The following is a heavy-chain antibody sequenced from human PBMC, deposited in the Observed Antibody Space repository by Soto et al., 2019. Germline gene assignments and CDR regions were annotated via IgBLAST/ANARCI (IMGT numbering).Heavy chain of an antibody. CDR1: GFSFSNYE. Sequence: DVQLVESGGGLVQPGGSLRLSCAVSGFSFSNYEMNWVRQAPGKGLEWFSYINTGGTAIYYADSVKGRFTISRDNAKNSLYLQMNSLRAEDTAVYYCARFDGASRGYWGQGTLVTVSS. J-gene: IGHJ4*02. CDR3: ARFDGASRGY. D-gene: IGHD3-10*01. CDR2: INTGGTAI. V-gene: IGHV3-48*03.